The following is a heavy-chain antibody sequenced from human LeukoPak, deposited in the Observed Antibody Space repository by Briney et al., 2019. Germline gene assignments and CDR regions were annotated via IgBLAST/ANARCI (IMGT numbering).Heavy chain of an antibody. CDR1: GFTFSSYE. CDR3: ARESMATALSFDY. D-gene: IGHD5-24*01. J-gene: IGHJ4*02. CDR2: ISSSGSTI. Sequence: QSGGSLRLSCAASGFTFSSYEMNWVRQAPGKGLEWVSYISSSGSTIYYADSVKGRFTISRDNTKNSLYLQMNSLRAEDTAVYYCARESMATALSFDYWGQGTLVTVSS. V-gene: IGHV3-48*03.